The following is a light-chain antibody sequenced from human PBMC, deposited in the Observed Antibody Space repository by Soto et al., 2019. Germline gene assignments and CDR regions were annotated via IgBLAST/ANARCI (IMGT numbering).Light chain of an antibody. CDR2: AAS. Sequence: DIQLTQSPSFLSASVGDRVTITCRASQGISSYLAWYQQKPGKAPKLLIYAASTLQSGVPSRFSDSGSGTEFTLTISSLQPEDFATYYCQQLNSYPQTFGQGTKVESK. J-gene: IGKJ1*01. CDR1: QGISSY. V-gene: IGKV1-9*01. CDR3: QQLNSYPQT.